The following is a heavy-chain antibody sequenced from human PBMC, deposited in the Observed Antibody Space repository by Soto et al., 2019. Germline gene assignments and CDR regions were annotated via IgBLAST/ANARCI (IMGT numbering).Heavy chain of an antibody. Sequence: QVQLVESGGGVVQPGRSLRLSCAASGFTFSSYGMHWVRQAPGKGLEWVAVISYDGSNKYYADSVKGRFTISRDNSKNTLYLQMNSLRAEDTAVYYCAKDFERWIQRPKTLDYWGQGTLVTVSS. V-gene: IGHV3-30*18. J-gene: IGHJ4*02. CDR1: GFTFSSYG. D-gene: IGHD5-18*01. CDR2: ISYDGSNK. CDR3: AKDFERWIQRPKTLDY.